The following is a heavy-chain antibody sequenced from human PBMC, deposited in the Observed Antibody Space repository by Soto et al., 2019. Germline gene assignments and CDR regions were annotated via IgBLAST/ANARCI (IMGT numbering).Heavy chain of an antibody. CDR3: ARIPYDSSGYYSYYYYGMDV. D-gene: IGHD3-22*01. J-gene: IGHJ6*02. Sequence: ETLSLTCAVYGGSFSGYYWSWIRQPPGKGLEWIGEINHSGSTNYNPSLKSRVTISVDTSKNQFSLKLSSVTAADTAVYYCARIPYDSSGYYSYYYYGMDVWGQGTTVTVSS. CDR2: INHSGST. V-gene: IGHV4-34*01. CDR1: GGSFSGYY.